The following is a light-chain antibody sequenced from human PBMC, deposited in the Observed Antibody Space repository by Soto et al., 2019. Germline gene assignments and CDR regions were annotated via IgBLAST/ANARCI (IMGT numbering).Light chain of an antibody. V-gene: IGKV3-11*01. Sequence: EIVLTQSPATLSLSPGERATLSCRASQSVGNNLAWYQQKPGQAPGLLIYEASTRATGIPARFSGSGSGTDFTLTISSLEPEDFAVYYCQQHSSWPFTFGPGTKVDIK. CDR3: QQHSSWPFT. J-gene: IGKJ3*01. CDR1: QSVGNN. CDR2: EAS.